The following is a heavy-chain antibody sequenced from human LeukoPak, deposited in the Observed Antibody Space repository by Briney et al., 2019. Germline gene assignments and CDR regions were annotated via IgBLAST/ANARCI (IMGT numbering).Heavy chain of an antibody. CDR2: INPNSGGT. Sequence: GASVKVSCKASGYTFTGYYMHWVRQAPGQGLEWMGWINPNSGGTNYAQKFQGRVTMTRDTSISTAYMELSRLRSDDTAVYYCARDHRGYCSGGSCYSLGRWGQGTLVTVSP. J-gene: IGHJ4*02. V-gene: IGHV1-2*02. D-gene: IGHD2-15*01. CDR1: GYTFTGYY. CDR3: ARDHRGYCSGGSCYSLGR.